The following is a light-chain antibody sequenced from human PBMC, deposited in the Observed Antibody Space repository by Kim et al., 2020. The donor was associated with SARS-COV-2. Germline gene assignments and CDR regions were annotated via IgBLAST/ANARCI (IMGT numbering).Light chain of an antibody. Sequence: PGQSITISSPPTGSDFCDYNYVSWYQHHPGKAPYRMIYDVTQRPSGVTDRFSGSKSGNAASMTTSGLQAADEADYYCCSFAGTSYVFGPGTQLTVL. CDR2: DVT. V-gene: IGLV2-11*01. CDR3: CSFAGTSYV. CDR1: GSDFCDYNY. J-gene: IGLJ1*01.